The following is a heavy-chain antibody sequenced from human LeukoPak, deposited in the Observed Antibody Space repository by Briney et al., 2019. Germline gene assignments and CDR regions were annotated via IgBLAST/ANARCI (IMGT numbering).Heavy chain of an antibody. CDR1: GFTFSSYW. D-gene: IGHD6-19*01. J-gene: IGHJ4*02. CDR3: AREFLPIAVAGTTFFDY. Sequence: GGSLRLSCAASGFTFSSYWMSWVRQAPGKGLEWVANIKQDGSEKYYVDSVKGRFTISRDNAKNSLYLQMNSLRAEDTAVYYCAREFLPIAVAGTTFFDYWGQGTLVTVSS. V-gene: IGHV3-7*01. CDR2: IKQDGSEK.